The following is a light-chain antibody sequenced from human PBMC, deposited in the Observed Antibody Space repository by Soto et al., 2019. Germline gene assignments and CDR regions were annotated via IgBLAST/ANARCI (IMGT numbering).Light chain of an antibody. V-gene: IGKV3-15*01. CDR3: QQYDIWPPT. CDR1: QSVSSN. J-gene: IGKJ1*01. CDR2: GAS. Sequence: EIVMTQSPAIPSVSPGERATLSCRASQSVSSNLAWFQQKPGQTPRLLFNGASTRATGIPARFTGSGSGTEFILTISSLQSEDFAVYYCQQYDIWPPTFGQGTKVDIK.